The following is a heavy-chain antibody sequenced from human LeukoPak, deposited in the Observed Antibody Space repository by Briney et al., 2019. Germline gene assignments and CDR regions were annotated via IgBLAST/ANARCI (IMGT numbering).Heavy chain of an antibody. J-gene: IGHJ6*02. CDR3: ARQKTTYYDNYYYGMDV. V-gene: IGHV1-18*01. CDR1: GYTFTSYG. D-gene: IGHD3-9*01. Sequence: PGASVKVSCTASGYTFTSYGISWVRQAPGQGLEWMGWISAYNGNTNYAQKFQGRVTMTTDTSTSTAYMELRSLRSDDTAVYYCARQKTTYYDNYYYGMDVWGQGTTVTASS. CDR2: ISAYNGNT.